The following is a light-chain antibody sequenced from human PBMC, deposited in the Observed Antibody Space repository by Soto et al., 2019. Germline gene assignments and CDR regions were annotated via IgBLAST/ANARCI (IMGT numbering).Light chain of an antibody. J-gene: IGKJ2*01. CDR1: QSIVNW. V-gene: IGKV1-5*01. CDR2: DAS. Sequence: DIQMTQSPPTLSASAGDRVVITCRASQSIVNWLAWYQQKPGKAPKLLISDASNLESGVPPRFSRVGSGTDFTLAINSLQPDDSAPYFCQQSNLDPYTLGQCTKVEIK. CDR3: QQSNLDPYT.